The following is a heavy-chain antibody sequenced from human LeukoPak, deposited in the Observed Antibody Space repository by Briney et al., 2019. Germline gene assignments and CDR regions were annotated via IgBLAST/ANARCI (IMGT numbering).Heavy chain of an antibody. Sequence: SETLSLTCTVSGGSISSSSYYCGWIRQPPGKGLEWIGSLYYSGSTYYNPSLKSRVTMSVDTSKNQFSLRLSSVTAADTAVYYCARNYDGAFDYWGQGTLVTVSS. CDR2: LYYSGST. V-gene: IGHV4-39*01. J-gene: IGHJ4*02. CDR3: ARNYDGAFDY. CDR1: GGSISSSSYY. D-gene: IGHD4-23*01.